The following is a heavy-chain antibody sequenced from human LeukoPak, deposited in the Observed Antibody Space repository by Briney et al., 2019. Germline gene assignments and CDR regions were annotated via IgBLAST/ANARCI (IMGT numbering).Heavy chain of an antibody. CDR2: IYHTGNT. CDR1: GYSISSGYY. D-gene: IGHD4-23*01. J-gene: IGHJ6*03. V-gene: IGHV4-38-2*01. CDR3: ARGSGTTVVTRRYYYYYMDV. Sequence: PSETLSLTCAVSGYSISSGYYWGWIRQPPGKGLEWIGSIYHTGNTYYNPSLKSRVTISVDTSKNQFSLKLSSVTAADTAVYYCARGSGTTVVTRRYYYYYMDVWGKGTTVTVSS.